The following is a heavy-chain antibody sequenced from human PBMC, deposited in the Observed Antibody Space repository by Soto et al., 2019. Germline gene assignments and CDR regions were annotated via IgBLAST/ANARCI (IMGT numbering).Heavy chain of an antibody. D-gene: IGHD1-26*01. CDR1: GYTFTSYG. J-gene: IGHJ6*02. Sequence: ASVKVSCKASGYTFTSYGISWVRQAPGQGLEWMGWISAYNGNTNYAQKLQGRVTMTTDTSTSTAYMELRSLRSDDTAVYYCARDERXSGSSPFYYYYYYGMDVWGQGTTVTVSS. CDR2: ISAYNGNT. CDR3: ARDERXSGSSPFYYYYYYGMDV. V-gene: IGHV1-18*01.